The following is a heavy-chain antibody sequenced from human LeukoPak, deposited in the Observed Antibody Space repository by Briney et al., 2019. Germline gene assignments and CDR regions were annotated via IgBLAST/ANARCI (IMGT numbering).Heavy chain of an antibody. CDR3: AREGEWGYYYGMDV. D-gene: IGHD3-10*01. Sequence: PSETLSLTCTVSGGSINSYYWSWIRQPPEKGLEWLGYIHYSGSTNYNPSLKSRVTISVDTSKNQFSLKLTSVTAADTAVYYCAREGEWGYYYGMDVWGQGTTVTV. CDR2: IHYSGST. J-gene: IGHJ6*02. V-gene: IGHV4-59*01. CDR1: GGSINSYY.